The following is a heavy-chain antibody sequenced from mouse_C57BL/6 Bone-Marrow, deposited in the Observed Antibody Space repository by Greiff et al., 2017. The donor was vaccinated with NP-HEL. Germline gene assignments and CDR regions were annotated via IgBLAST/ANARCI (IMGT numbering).Heavy chain of an antibody. CDR2: FNPSTGGT. Sequence: VQLQQSGPELVKPGASVKISCKASGYSFTGYYMNWVKQSPEKSLEWIGEFNPSTGGTTYNQKFKAKATLTVDKSSSTAYMQLKSLTSEDSAVYYCSPDYGSSPYYYAMDYWGQGTSVTVSS. CDR3: SPDYGSSPYYYAMDY. CDR1: GYSFTGYY. D-gene: IGHD1-1*01. V-gene: IGHV1-42*01. J-gene: IGHJ4*01.